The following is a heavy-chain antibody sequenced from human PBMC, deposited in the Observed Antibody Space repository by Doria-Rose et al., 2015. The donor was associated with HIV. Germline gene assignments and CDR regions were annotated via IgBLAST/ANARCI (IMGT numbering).Heavy chain of an antibody. J-gene: IGHJ4*02. CDR1: GASISSDNY. D-gene: IGHD3-16*01. V-gene: IGHV4-38-2*02. CDR2: YYSSGRT. CDR3: VMMPHY. Sequence: QVQLQESGPGLVKPSETLSLTCTVSGASISSDNYWGWIRQPPGKGLEWIGSYYSSGRTYYSPSLKSRVTISADTSKNQFSLNLSSLTAADTAVYYCVMMPHYWGQGTLVTVSS.